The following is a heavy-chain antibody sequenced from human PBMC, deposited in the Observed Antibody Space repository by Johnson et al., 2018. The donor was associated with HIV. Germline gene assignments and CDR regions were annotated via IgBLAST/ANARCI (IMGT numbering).Heavy chain of an antibody. D-gene: IGHD3-22*01. V-gene: IGHV3-7*04. CDR3: ARAYYDSGGYYPHAFHV. Sequence: EVQLVESGGGVVQPGRSLRLSCAASGFTFSSYWMSWVRQAPGKGLEWVANIKQDGSEKYYVDSVNGRFTISSDNSKNTMYLQMNRLRAEDSAVYYCARAYYDSGGYYPHAFHVWGQGTVVTVSS. CDR2: IKQDGSEK. CDR1: GFTFSSYW. J-gene: IGHJ3*01.